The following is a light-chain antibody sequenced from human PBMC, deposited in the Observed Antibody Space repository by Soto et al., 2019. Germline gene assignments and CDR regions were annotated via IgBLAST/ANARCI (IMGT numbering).Light chain of an antibody. CDR1: QSVSSY. CDR2: DAS. J-gene: IGKJ1*01. V-gene: IGKV3-11*01. Sequence: EIVLTQSPATLSLSPGERATLSCRASQSVSSYLSWYQQKPGQAPRPLIYDASNRATGIPARFSGSGSGTDFTLTNSSLDPEDFAVYYCQQRSNWPGTFGEGTKVEIK. CDR3: QQRSNWPGT.